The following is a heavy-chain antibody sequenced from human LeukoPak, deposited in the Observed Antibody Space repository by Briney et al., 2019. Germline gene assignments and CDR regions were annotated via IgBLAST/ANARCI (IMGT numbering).Heavy chain of an antibody. D-gene: IGHD3-9*01. V-gene: IGHV3-11*01. CDR1: GFTFSDYY. CDR3: AKELGPYYDILTGYYNVHYFDY. J-gene: IGHJ4*02. Sequence: PGGSLRLSCAASGFTFSDYYMSWIRQAPGKGLEWVSYISSSGSTIYYADPVKGRFTISRDNSKNTLYLQMNSLRAEDTAVYYCAKELGPYYDILTGYYNVHYFDYWGQGTLVTVSS. CDR2: ISSSGSTI.